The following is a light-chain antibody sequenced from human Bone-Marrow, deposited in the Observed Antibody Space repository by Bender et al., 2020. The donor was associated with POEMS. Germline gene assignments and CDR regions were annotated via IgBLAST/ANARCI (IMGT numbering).Light chain of an antibody. CDR1: SSNIGAHA. Sequence: QSALTQPPSASGTPGQRVTISCSGGSSNIGAHAVNWYQHLPGTAPKLLIYSSHRRPSEVPDRFSGSRSGTSASLAISGVQSEDEADYYCAVCDDSLNGWVFGGGTKMTVL. CDR3: AVCDDSLNGWV. V-gene: IGLV1-44*01. CDR2: SSH. J-gene: IGLJ3*02.